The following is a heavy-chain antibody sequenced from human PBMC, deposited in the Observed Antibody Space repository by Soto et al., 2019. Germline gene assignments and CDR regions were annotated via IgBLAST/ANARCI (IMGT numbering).Heavy chain of an antibody. J-gene: IGHJ4*02. CDR3: AKGGWYTSSSRSDC. Sequence: QVQLVESGGGVVQPVTSLRLSCSASGFTLSGVDMHWVRQAPGKGLEWVAVMSYDGRNQYYADSVKGRFTVSRDSSKSTLYLQMNSLRTEDAAVYDCAKGGWYTSSSRSDCWGQGTLVTVSS. CDR1: GFTLSGVD. CDR2: MSYDGRNQ. V-gene: IGHV3-30*18. D-gene: IGHD6-6*01.